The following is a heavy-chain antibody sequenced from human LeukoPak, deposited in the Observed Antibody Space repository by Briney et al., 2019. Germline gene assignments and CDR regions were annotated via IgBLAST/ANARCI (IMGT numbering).Heavy chain of an antibody. CDR2: INPSGGST. CDR3: ARGGYSGSYAALGY. V-gene: IGHV1-46*01. J-gene: IGHJ4*02. CDR1: GYTFTKYY. D-gene: IGHD1-26*01. Sequence: ASVKVSCKASGYTFTKYYIHWVRQAPGQGLEWMGIINPSGGSTSYAQKFQGRVTMTRNTSISTAYMELSSLRSEDTAVYYCARGGYSGSYAALGYWGQGTLVTVSS.